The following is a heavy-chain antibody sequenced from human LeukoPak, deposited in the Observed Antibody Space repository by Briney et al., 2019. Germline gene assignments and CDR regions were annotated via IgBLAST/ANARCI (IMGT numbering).Heavy chain of an antibody. V-gene: IGHV3-30-3*01. CDR2: ISYDGSNK. D-gene: IGHD2-2*01. Sequence: GGSLRLSCAASGFTFSSYAMHWVRQAPGKGLEWVAVISYDGSNKYYADSVKGRFTISRDNSKNTLYLQMNSLRAEDTAVYYCARASSGYCSSTSCSQITMVRGVNAFDIWGQGTMVTVSS. CDR1: GFTFSSYA. CDR3: ARASSGYCSSTSCSQITMVRGVNAFDI. J-gene: IGHJ3*02.